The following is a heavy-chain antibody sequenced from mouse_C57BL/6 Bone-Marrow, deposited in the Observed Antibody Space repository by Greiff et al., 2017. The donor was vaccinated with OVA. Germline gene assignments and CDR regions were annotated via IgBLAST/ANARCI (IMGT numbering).Heavy chain of an antibody. Sequence: QVQLQQPGAELVKPGASVKMSCKASGYTFTSYWITWVKQRPGQGLEWIGDLYPGSGSTNSNEKFKGKATLTADKSSSTAYMGLRILTSEDSAVYFCARRGSSSAFDYWGQGTTLTVSS. CDR1: GYTFTSYW. J-gene: IGHJ2*01. CDR3: ARRGSSSAFDY. CDR2: LYPGSGST. V-gene: IGHV1-55*01. D-gene: IGHD1-1*01.